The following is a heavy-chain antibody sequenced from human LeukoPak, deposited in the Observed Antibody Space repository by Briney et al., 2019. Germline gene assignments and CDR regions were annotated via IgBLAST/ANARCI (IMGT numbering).Heavy chain of an antibody. CDR3: ARDGGYSYGSTYYYYYMDV. CDR2: ISYDGSNK. D-gene: IGHD5-18*01. V-gene: IGHV3-30*01. CDR1: GFTFGSYA. Sequence: GGSLRLSCAASGFTFGSYAMHWVRQAPGKGLEWVAVISYDGSNKYYADSVKGRFTISRDNSKNTLYLQMNSLRAEDTAVYYCARDGGYSYGSTYYYYYMDVWGKGTTVTVSS. J-gene: IGHJ6*03.